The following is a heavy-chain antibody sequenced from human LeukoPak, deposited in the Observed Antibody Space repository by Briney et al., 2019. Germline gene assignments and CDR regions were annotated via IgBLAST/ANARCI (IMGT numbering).Heavy chain of an antibody. CDR3: ARDRGYCSGTSCLLYDY. CDR1: GYTFTDYY. V-gene: IGHV1-2*02. D-gene: IGHD2-15*01. CDR2: INPNSGDT. Sequence: GASVKVSCKASGYTFTDYYIHWVRQAPGQGLEWMGWINPNSGDTLYAQKFQGRVTMTRDTSISTAYMELSRLRSDDTAVYYCARDRGYCSGTSCLLYDYWGQGTLVTVSS. J-gene: IGHJ4*02.